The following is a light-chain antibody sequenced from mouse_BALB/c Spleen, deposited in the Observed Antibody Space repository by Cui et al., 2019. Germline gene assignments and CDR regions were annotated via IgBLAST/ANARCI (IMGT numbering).Light chain of an antibody. Sequence: DIQMTQTTSSLSASLGDRVTISCRASQDISNYLNWYQQKPDGTVKLLIYYTSTLHSGVPSRFSGSGSGTDYSLTISNLDQEDIATYFCQQDNTLPYTFGGGTKLEIK. V-gene: IGKV10-96*01. CDR2: YTS. CDR3: QQDNTLPYT. CDR1: QDISNY. J-gene: IGKJ2*01.